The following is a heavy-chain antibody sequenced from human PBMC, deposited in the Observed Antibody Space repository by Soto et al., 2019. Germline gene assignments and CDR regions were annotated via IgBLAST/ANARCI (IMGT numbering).Heavy chain of an antibody. CDR1: GFILSDYA. J-gene: IGHJ4*02. Sequence: EVQLLESGGGLVQPGGSLRLSCAASGFILSDYAMSWVRQAPGKGLEWVSTTVGSGDTTYYADSVKGRFTISRDNSKNTLYLHVNSVRAEDTAVYYCARSFKPSSIGGSYRHKAHFHYWGQGTLVTVSS. D-gene: IGHD3-16*02. V-gene: IGHV3-23*01. CDR2: TVGSGDTT. CDR3: ARSFKPSSIGGSYRHKAHFHY.